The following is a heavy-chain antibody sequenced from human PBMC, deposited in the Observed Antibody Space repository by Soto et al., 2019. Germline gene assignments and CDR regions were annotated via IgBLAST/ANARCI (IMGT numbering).Heavy chain of an antibody. Sequence: QVQLVQSGAEVRKPGASVRLSCETSGYNFNQYYIHWVRQAPGQGLEWMGLINLRGGTTEYAHKFRGRVTVTGDTSTSTAYMQLSSLRSEDTAVYFCATMGRDGDEFDSFVQYWGQGSLVTVSS. CDR3: ATMGRDGDEFDSFVQY. D-gene: IGHD3-10*01. CDR1: GYNFNQYY. CDR2: INLRGGTT. V-gene: IGHV1-46*02. J-gene: IGHJ4*02.